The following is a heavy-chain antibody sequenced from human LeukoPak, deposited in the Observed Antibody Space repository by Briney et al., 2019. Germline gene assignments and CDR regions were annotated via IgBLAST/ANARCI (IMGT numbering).Heavy chain of an antibody. Sequence: PSETLSLTCTVSGGSISSYYWSWIRQPPGQGLEWIGEINHSGSTNYNPSLKSRVTISVDTSKNQFSLKLSSVTAADTAVYYCARGRIYYDFWRYGWFDPWGQGTLVTVSS. D-gene: IGHD3-3*01. J-gene: IGHJ5*02. CDR3: ARGRIYYDFWRYGWFDP. CDR1: GGSISSYY. CDR2: INHSGST. V-gene: IGHV4-34*01.